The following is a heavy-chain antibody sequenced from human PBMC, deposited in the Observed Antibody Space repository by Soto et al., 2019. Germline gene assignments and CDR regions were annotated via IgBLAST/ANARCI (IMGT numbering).Heavy chain of an antibody. D-gene: IGHD3-9*01. Sequence: GKGLEWLATIRFDGSTARYAESVRGRFKISRDNSMNTLYLQLDRLRVEDTAVYYCVRDRPNTESLTGYFDTWGQGTPVTVSS. CDR3: VRDRPNTESLTGYFDT. V-gene: IGHV3-33*01. J-gene: IGHJ4*02. CDR2: IRFDGSTA.